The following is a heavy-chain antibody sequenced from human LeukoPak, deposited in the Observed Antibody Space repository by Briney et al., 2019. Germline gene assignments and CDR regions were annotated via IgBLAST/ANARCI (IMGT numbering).Heavy chain of an antibody. V-gene: IGHV3-21*01. Sequence: GGSLRLSCAASGFTFSRYSVNWVRQAPGKGLEWVSSISSSSSDIYYADSVKGRFTISRDNAKNSLYLQMNSLRAEDTAVYYCARDPQYCSGGSCYSFDYWGQGTLVTVSS. J-gene: IGHJ4*02. CDR2: ISSSSSDI. D-gene: IGHD2-15*01. CDR3: ARDPQYCSGGSCYSFDY. CDR1: GFTFSRYS.